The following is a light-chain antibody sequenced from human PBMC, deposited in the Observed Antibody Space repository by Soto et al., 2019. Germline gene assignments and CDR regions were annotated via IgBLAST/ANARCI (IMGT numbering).Light chain of an antibody. CDR3: CSYAGSYPFV. CDR2: DVD. J-gene: IGLJ1*01. CDR1: SSDGGGYNY. Sequence: QSVLTQPRSVSGSPGQSVTISCTGTSSDGGGYNYVSWYQHHPGKAPKLMIYDVDKRPSGVPGRFSGSKSGNTASLTISGLQAEDEADYYCCSYAGSYPFVFGTGTKVTVL. V-gene: IGLV2-11*01.